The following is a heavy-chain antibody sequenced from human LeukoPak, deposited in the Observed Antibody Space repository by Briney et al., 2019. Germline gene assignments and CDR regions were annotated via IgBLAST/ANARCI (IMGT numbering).Heavy chain of an antibody. CDR1: GYTFTSYG. D-gene: IGHD3-3*01. Sequence: ASVKVSCKASGYTFTSYGISWVRQAPGQGLEWMGWISAYNGNTNYAQKLQGRVTMTTDTSTSTAYMELRSLRSDDTAVYYCARDFRGFISTTSLGDYWGQGTLVTVSS. CDR3: ARDFRGFISTTSLGDY. CDR2: ISAYNGNT. V-gene: IGHV1-18*01. J-gene: IGHJ4*02.